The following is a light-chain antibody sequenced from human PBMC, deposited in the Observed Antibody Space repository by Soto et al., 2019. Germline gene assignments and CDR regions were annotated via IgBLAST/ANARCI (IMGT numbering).Light chain of an antibody. Sequence: QSVLTQPPSASGTPGQRVTVSCSGRSSNIGDNYGYWYQQLPVTAPKLLIYRSHQRPSGVPDRFSGSKSGTSASLAISGLRSEDEADYYCATWDDSLSGVVFGGGTKLTV. J-gene: IGLJ2*01. V-gene: IGLV1-47*01. CDR2: RSH. CDR1: SSNIGDNY. CDR3: ATWDDSLSGVV.